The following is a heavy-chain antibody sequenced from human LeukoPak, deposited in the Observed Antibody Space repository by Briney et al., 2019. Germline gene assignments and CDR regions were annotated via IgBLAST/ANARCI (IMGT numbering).Heavy chain of an antibody. Sequence: GGSLRLSCAASGFTFSNYAMHWVRQAPGKGLEWVAVISYDGSNKYYADSVKGRFTISRDNSKNTPYLQMNSLRAEDTAVYYCAREGSSMIYYYDYWGQGTLVTVSS. CDR3: AREGSSMIYYYDY. D-gene: IGHD3-16*01. CDR1: GFTFSNYA. J-gene: IGHJ4*02. V-gene: IGHV3-30-3*01. CDR2: ISYDGSNK.